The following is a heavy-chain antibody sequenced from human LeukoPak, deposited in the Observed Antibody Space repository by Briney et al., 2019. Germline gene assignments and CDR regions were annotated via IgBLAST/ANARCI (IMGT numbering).Heavy chain of an antibody. Sequence: ASVKVSCKASGCTFTGYYMHWVRQAPGQGLEWMGWINPNSGGTNYAQKFQGRVTMTRETSISTAYMELSRLRSDDTAVYYCARTYRVPKRALYYYYMDVWGKGTTVTVSS. CDR3: ARTYRVPKRALYYYYMDV. D-gene: IGHD3-16*02. V-gene: IGHV1-2*02. CDR1: GCTFTGYY. J-gene: IGHJ6*03. CDR2: INPNSGGT.